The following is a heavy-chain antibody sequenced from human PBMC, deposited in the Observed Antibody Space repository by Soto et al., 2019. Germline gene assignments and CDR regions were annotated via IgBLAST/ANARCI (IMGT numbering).Heavy chain of an antibody. Sequence: GGSLRLSCAVSGFSFGSYWMSWVRQAPGKGLEWLASIKDDGSERYYLDSVKGRFTISRDNAKDSLSLQMNSLRAEDTAVYYCARDGSSQTVTTVLFDYWGQGTLVTVSS. D-gene: IGHD4-17*01. CDR1: GFSFGSYW. CDR2: IKDDGSER. CDR3: ARDGSSQTVTTVLFDY. J-gene: IGHJ4*02. V-gene: IGHV3-7*01.